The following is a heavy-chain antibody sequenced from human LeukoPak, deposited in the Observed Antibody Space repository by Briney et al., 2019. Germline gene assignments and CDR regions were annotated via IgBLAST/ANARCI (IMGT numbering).Heavy chain of an antibody. CDR1: GYTLTELS. D-gene: IGHD6-6*01. J-gene: IGHJ6*03. CDR3: ATVGREQLAPGRYYYYYYMDV. Sequence: GASVKVSCKVSGYTLTELSMHWVRQAPGKGLEWMGGFDPEDGETIYAQKFQGRVTMTEDTSTDTAYMELSSLRSEDTAVYYCATVGREQLAPGRYYYYYYMDVWGKGTTVTVSS. V-gene: IGHV1-24*01. CDR2: FDPEDGET.